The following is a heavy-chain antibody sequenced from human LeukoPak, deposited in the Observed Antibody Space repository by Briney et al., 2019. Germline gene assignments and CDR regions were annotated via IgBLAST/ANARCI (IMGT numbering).Heavy chain of an antibody. V-gene: IGHV3-53*01. CDR3: AADRERDPSVYYLV. D-gene: IGHD3-22*01. CDR2: IYSSGST. J-gene: IGHJ4*02. CDR1: GFTVSTNY. Sequence: PGGSLRLSCAASGFTVSTNYMSWVRQAPGKGLEWVSIIYSSGSTYYADSVKGRFTISRDNSKNTLYLQMNSLRAEDSAVYYCAADRERDPSVYYLVGGQGTLITVSS.